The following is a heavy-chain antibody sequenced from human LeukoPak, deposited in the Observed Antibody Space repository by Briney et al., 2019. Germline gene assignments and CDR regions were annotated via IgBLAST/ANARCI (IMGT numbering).Heavy chain of an antibody. CDR3: ARGRGGLKAGLVVVVAAKGAPFDP. CDR1: GYTFTSYD. V-gene: IGHV1-8*01. CDR2: MNPNSGNT. J-gene: IGHJ5*02. D-gene: IGHD2-15*01. Sequence: ASVKVSCKASGYTFTSYDINWVRQATGQGLEWMGWMNPNSGNTGYAQKFQGRVTMTRNTSISTAYMELSSLRSEDTAVYYCARGRGGLKAGLVVVVAAKGAPFDPWGQGTLVTVSS.